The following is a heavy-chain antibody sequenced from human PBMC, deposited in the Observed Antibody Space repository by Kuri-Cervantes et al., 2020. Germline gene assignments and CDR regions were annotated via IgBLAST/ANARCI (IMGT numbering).Heavy chain of an antibody. CDR1: GFTFSTYW. J-gene: IGHJ5*02. CDR2: INADGSDP. Sequence: GGSLRLSCAASGFTFSTYWMHWVRQVPGKGPVWVARINADGSDPSYADSVKGRFTISRDNAKNTLYLQMNSLRAEDTAVDYCARDHSSLIVAYNWFDPWGQGTLVTVSS. V-gene: IGHV3-74*01. CDR3: ARDHSSLIVAYNWFDP. D-gene: IGHD5-12*01.